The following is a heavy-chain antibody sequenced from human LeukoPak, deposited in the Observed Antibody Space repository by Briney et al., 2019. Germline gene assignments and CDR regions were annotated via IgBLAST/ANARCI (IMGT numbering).Heavy chain of an antibody. Sequence: SGTLSLTCTVSGGSISSSPYYWGWIRQPPGKGLEWIGNIYYSGSTSYNPSLKTRVTISVDTSKNQFSLKLTSVTAADTAVYYCARHASVDGNWPRPLDYWGQGSLVTVSS. D-gene: IGHD6-19*01. V-gene: IGHV4-39*01. J-gene: IGHJ4*02. CDR2: IYYSGST. CDR3: ARHASVDGNWPRPLDY. CDR1: GGSISSSPYY.